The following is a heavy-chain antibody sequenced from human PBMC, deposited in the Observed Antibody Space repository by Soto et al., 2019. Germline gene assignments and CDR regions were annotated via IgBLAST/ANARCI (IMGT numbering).Heavy chain of an antibody. Sequence: SGPTLVNPTQTLTLTCTFSGFSLSTSGMCVSSIRHPPGEALELVSLSDWDDNKHYNTSLKTKLSLSMETSKNQVVLTMTNMDLVDTATYYCSRKDCSGGSCYSCKFDYWSQGTLVTVSS. CDR1: GFSLSTSGMC. CDR2: SDWDDNK. J-gene: IGHJ4*02. V-gene: IGHV2-70*01. D-gene: IGHD2-15*01. CDR3: SRKDCSGGSCYSCKFDY.